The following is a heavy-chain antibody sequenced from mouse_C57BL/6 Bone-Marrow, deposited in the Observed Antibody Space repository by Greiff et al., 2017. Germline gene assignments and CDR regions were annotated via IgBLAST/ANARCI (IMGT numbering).Heavy chain of an antibody. Sequence: EVTVVESGGGLVKPGGSLKLSCAASGFTFSSYAMSWVRQTPEKRLEWVATISDGGSYTYYPDNVKGRFTISRDNAKNNLYLQMSHLKSEDTAKYYCGRDTERAYWGQGTLVTVSA. CDR2: ISDGGSYT. J-gene: IGHJ3*01. V-gene: IGHV5-4*01. CDR1: GFTFSSYA. CDR3: GRDTERAY.